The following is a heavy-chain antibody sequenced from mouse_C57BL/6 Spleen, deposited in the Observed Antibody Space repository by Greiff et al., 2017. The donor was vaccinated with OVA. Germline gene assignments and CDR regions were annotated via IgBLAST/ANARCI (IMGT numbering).Heavy chain of an antibody. CDR1: GFTFSSYG. CDR3: ARGGSYFDY. V-gene: IGHV5-6*01. J-gene: IGHJ2*01. Sequence: EVQGVESGGDLVKPGGSLKLSCAASGFTFSSYGMSWVRQTPDKRLEWVATISSGGSYTYYPDSVKGRFTISRDNAKNTLYLQMSSLKSEDTAMYYCARGGSYFDYWGQGTTLTVSS. CDR2: ISSGGSYT.